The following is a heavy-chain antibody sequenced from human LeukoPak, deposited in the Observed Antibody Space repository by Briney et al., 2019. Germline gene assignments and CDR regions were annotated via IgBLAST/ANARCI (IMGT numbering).Heavy chain of an antibody. CDR2: IRYDGSNK. CDR1: GFTFSSYG. J-gene: IGHJ4*02. Sequence: GGSLRLSCAASGFTFSSYGMHWVRQAPGKGLEWVAFIRYDGSNKYYADSVKGRFTISRDNSKNTLYLQMNSLRAEDTAVYYCARDKGVTMVRGLIEYYFDYWGQGTLVTVSS. CDR3: ARDKGVTMVRGLIEYYFDY. D-gene: IGHD3-10*01. V-gene: IGHV3-30*02.